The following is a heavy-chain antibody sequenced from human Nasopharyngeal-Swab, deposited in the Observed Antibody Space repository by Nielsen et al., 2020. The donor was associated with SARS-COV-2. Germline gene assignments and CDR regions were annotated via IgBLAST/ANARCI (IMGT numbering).Heavy chain of an antibody. CDR2: ISYDGSNK. V-gene: IGHV3-30*18. D-gene: IGHD6-19*01. CDR3: AKEGRLAVADGEGFDY. Sequence: GGSLRLSCAASGFTVSSNYMSWVRQAPRKGLEWVAVISYDGSNKYYADSVKGRFTISRDNSKNTLYLQMNSLRAEDTAVYYCAKEGRLAVADGEGFDYWGQGTLVTVSS. CDR1: GFTVSSNY. J-gene: IGHJ4*02.